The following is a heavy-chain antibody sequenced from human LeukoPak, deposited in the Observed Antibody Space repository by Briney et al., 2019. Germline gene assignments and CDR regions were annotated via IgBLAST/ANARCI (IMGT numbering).Heavy chain of an antibody. J-gene: IGHJ4*02. CDR3: ATDDKLGYYDTSGFFPDY. D-gene: IGHD3-22*01. CDR2: IRYDGSNK. CDR1: GFTFSSYG. V-gene: IGHV3-30*02. Sequence: GGSLRLSCAASGFTFSSYGMHWVRQAPGKGLEGVAFIRYDGSNKYYADSVKGRFTISRDNSKNTLYLQMNSLRAEDTAVYYCATDDKLGYYDTSGFFPDYWGQGTLVTVS.